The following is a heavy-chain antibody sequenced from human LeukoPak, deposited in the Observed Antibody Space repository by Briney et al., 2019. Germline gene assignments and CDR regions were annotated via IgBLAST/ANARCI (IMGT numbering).Heavy chain of an antibody. Sequence: ASVKVSCKASGYTFTGYYMHGVRQAPGQGLEWMGWINPNSGGTNYAQKFQGWVTMTRDTSISTAYMELSRLRSDDTAVYYCARCPTHSSSWHGSYWFDPWGQGTLVTVSS. CDR1: GYTFTGYY. V-gene: IGHV1-2*04. CDR3: ARCPTHSSSWHGSYWFDP. J-gene: IGHJ5*02. CDR2: INPNSGGT. D-gene: IGHD6-13*01.